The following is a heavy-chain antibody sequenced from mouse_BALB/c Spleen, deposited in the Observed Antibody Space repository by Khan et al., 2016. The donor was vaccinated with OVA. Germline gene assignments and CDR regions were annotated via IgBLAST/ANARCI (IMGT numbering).Heavy chain of an antibody. V-gene: IGHV1-61*01. J-gene: IGHJ3*01. CDR1: GYTFTSYW. Sequence: VQLKQSGAELVRPGVSVNLSCKASGYTFTSYWMNWVRQRPGQGLDWIGKINPSDSETHYNQMFKDKATLTVDKSSGTAYMQLSSLTSEDSAVYYCARREKYGYDPSWFAYWGQGTLVTVS. D-gene: IGHD2-2*01. CDR2: INPSDSET. CDR3: ARREKYGYDPSWFAY.